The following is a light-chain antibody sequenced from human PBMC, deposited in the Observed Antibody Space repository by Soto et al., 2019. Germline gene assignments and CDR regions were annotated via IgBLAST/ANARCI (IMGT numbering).Light chain of an antibody. Sequence: QSALTQPASVSGSPGQSITISCTGTNSDVGSYNYVSWYQQHPGNAPTLMIYDVSTRPSGVSNRFSGSKSGNTASLTISGLQNEDEADYYCSSYTSKSTVLFGGGTKLTVL. CDR3: SSYTSKSTVL. J-gene: IGLJ2*01. CDR1: NSDVGSYNY. V-gene: IGLV2-14*03. CDR2: DVS.